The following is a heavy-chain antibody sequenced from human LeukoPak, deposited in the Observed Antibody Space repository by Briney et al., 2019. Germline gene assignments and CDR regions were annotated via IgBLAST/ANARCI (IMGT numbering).Heavy chain of an antibody. J-gene: IGHJ4*02. V-gene: IGHV3-7*05. CDR3: ATEVWFRADS. Sequence: TGGSLRLSCAASGFTFSVYWMTWVRQAPGKGLEWVATIDQYGGQKNYVESVKGRFTISRDNAENSLFPQMNSLRADDTAVYYCATEVWFRADSWGQGTLVTVSS. CDR2: IDQYGGQK. CDR1: GFTFSVYW. D-gene: IGHD3-10*01.